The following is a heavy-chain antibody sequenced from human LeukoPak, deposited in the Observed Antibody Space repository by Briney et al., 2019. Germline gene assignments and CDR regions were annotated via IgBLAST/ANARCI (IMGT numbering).Heavy chain of an antibody. V-gene: IGHV1-18*01. Sequence: ASVKVSCKASGYTFTSYGISWVRQAPGQGLEWMGWISGYNGNTNYARKLQGRVTMTTDTSTSTAYMELRSLRSDDTTVYYCARDGYQPLDVTYFQHWGQGTLVTVSS. CDR3: ARDGYQPLDVTYFQH. D-gene: IGHD2-2*01. CDR2: ISGYNGNT. J-gene: IGHJ1*01. CDR1: GYTFTSYG.